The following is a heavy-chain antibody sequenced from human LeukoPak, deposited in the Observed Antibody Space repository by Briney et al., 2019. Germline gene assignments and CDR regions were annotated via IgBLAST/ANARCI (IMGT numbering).Heavy chain of an antibody. V-gene: IGHV4-39*01. CDR1: GGSISSSNDY. D-gene: IGHD2-21*02. CDR3: ARQEAVTATSFYSMDV. CDR2: IYYTGNT. J-gene: IGHJ6*02. Sequence: SETLSHTCTVSGGSISSSNDYWGWIRQPPGKGLEWIGNIYYTGNTYYNPSLKNRLTISVDTSKNQFSLELRSMTAADTAVYYCARQEAVTATSFYSMDVWGQGTTVTVSS.